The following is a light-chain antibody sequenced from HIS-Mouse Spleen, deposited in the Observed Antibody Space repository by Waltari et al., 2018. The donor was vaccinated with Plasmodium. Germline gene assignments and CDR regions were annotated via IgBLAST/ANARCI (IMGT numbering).Light chain of an antibody. CDR3: QQYGSSPRALT. J-gene: IGKJ4*01. Sequence: EIVLTQSSGTLSLSPGESATLSCRASQSVSSSYLAWYQQKPGQAPRLLIYGASSRATGIPDRFSGSGSGTDFTLTISRLEPEDFAVYYCQQYGSSPRALTFGGGTKVEIK. V-gene: IGKV3-20*01. CDR2: GAS. CDR1: QSVSSSY.